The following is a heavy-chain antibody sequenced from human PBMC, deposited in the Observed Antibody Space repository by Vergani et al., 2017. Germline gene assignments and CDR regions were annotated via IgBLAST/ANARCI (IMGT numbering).Heavy chain of an antibody. CDR1: GFTFSSYA. V-gene: IGHV3-23*01. J-gene: IGHJ6*02. CDR3: AKNCGSSSWSPNYGMDV. Sequence: EVQLLESGGGLVQPGGSLRLSCAASGFTFSSYAMSWVRQAPGKGLEWVSAISGSGGSTYYADSVKGRFTISRDNSKNTLYLQMNSLRAEDTAVYYCAKNCGSSSWSPNYGMDVWGQGTTVTVSS. D-gene: IGHD6-6*01. CDR2: ISGSGGST.